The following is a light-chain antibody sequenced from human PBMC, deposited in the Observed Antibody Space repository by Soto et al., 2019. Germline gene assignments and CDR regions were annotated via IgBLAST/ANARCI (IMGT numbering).Light chain of an antibody. V-gene: IGKV1-12*01. Sequence: DIQMTQSPSSVSASVGDRVTITCRASQDIGSWLAWYQQKPGKAPDLLIYGASSLQSGVPSRLYGSGSGTDFTLTISSLQPEDFATYYCQQGGSFPITFGQGTRLEIK. J-gene: IGKJ5*01. CDR3: QQGGSFPIT. CDR2: GAS. CDR1: QDIGSW.